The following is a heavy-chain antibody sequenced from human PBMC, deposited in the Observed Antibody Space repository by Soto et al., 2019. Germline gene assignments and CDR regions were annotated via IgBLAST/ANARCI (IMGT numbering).Heavy chain of an antibody. CDR2: IYYSGST. J-gene: IGHJ4*02. V-gene: IGHV4-61*01. CDR3: ARHSSGYAVDY. D-gene: IGHD6-19*01. Sequence: SETLSLTCTVSGGSVSSGSYYWSWIRQPPGKGLEWIGYIYYSGSTNYNPSLKSRVTISVDTSKNQFSLKLSSVTAADTAVYYCARHSSGYAVDYWGQGTLVTVSS. CDR1: GGSVSSGSYY.